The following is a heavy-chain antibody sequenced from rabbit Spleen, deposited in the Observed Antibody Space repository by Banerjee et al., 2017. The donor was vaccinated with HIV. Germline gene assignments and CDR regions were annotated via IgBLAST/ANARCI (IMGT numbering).Heavy chain of an antibody. J-gene: IGHJ4*01. CDR1: GFSFSSSHW. V-gene: IGHV1S45*01. Sequence: QQQLVESGGGLVKPGASLTLTCKASGFSFSSSHWISWVRQAPGKGLEWIACIYAGSSVNTYYASWAKGRFTISTTSSTTVTLHMTSLTAADTATYFCARDLAGAIGWNFYLWGPGTLVTVS. D-gene: IGHD4-1*01. CDR2: IYAGSSVNT. CDR3: ARDLAGAIGWNFYL.